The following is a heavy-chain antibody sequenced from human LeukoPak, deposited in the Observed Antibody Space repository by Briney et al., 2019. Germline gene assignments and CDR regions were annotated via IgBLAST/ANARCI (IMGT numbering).Heavy chain of an antibody. CDR2: INPSGGST. CDR1: GYTFTSYY. D-gene: IGHD3-22*01. J-gene: IGHJ5*02. Sequence: GALVKVSCKASGYTFTSYYMHWVRQAPGQGLEWMGIINPSGGSTSYAQKFQGRVTMTRDTSTSTVYMELSSLRSEDTAVYYCARDLKYDSSGYVVNNWFDPWGQGTLVTVSS. CDR3: ARDLKYDSSGYVVNNWFDP. V-gene: IGHV1-46*01.